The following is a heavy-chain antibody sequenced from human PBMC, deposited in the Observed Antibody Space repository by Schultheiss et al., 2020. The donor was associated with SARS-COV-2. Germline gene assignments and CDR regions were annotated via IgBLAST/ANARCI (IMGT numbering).Heavy chain of an antibody. Sequence: GGSLRLSCAASGFTFSSYAMHWVRQAPGKGLEWVSSISGRSSYTYYADSLKGRFTISRDNAKNTLYLQMNSLRVEDTALYYCAKNYGDYVVDYWGQGTLVTVSS. J-gene: IGHJ4*02. D-gene: IGHD4-17*01. CDR1: GFTFSSYA. CDR2: ISGRSSYT. V-gene: IGHV3-21*01. CDR3: AKNYGDYVVDY.